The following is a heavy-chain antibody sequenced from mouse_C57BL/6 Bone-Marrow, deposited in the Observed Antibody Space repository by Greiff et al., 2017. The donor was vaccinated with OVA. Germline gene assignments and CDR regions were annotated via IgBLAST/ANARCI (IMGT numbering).Heavy chain of an antibody. CDR2: IDPETGGT. Sequence: QVQLQQSGAELVRPGASVTLSCKASGYTFTDYEMHWVKQTPVHGLEWIGAIDPETGGTAYNQKFKGKAILTADKSSSTAYMELRSLTSEDSAVYYCTRGGYYGWFAYWGQGTLVTVSA. CDR3: TRGGYYGWFAY. D-gene: IGHD1-1*01. J-gene: IGHJ3*01. CDR1: GYTFTDYE. V-gene: IGHV1-15*01.